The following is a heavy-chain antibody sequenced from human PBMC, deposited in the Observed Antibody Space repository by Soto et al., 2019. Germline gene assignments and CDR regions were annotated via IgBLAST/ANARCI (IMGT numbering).Heavy chain of an antibody. CDR3: ARGGHVVVVTAALDY. CDR1: GDTFTDYY. CDR2: VNPSGGHT. Sequence: QVQLMQSGAEVKKPGASVKVSCKASGDTFTDYYIHWVRQAPGQGLEWMGTVNPSGGHTTYAQHFLGRVTRTSDTSTSTLYMELTILTSDDTAIYYCARGGHVVVVTAALDYWCQGTLVTVSS. D-gene: IGHD2-21*02. V-gene: IGHV1-46*01. J-gene: IGHJ4*02.